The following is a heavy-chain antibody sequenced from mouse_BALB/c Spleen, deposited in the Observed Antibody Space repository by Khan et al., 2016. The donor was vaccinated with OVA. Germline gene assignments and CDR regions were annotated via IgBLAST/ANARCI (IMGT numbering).Heavy chain of an antibody. J-gene: IGHJ2*01. CDR1: GYSITSDYA. CDR3: ARSVTITTVVATDFDD. CDR2: ISYSGRT. V-gene: IGHV3-2*02. Sequence: VQLKESGPGLVKPSQSLSLTCTVTGYSITSDYAWNWIRQFPGNKLEWMGYISYSGRTSYNPSLKSRISITRDTSKNQFFLQLNSVTTEDTATYYCARSVTITTVVATDFDDWGQGTTLTVSS. D-gene: IGHD1-1*01.